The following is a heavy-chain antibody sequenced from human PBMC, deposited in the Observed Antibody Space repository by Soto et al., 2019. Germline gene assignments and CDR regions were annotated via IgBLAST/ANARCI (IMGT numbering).Heavy chain of an antibody. CDR2: ISAYSGNT. CDR1: GYTFTSYG. Sequence: ASVKVSCKASGYTFTSYGISWVRQAPGQGLEWMGWISAYSGNTNYAQKLQGRVTMTTDTSTSTAYMELRSLRSDDTAVSYCDRGLLEGLLGNYYGMDVSGQGTTLTLS. V-gene: IGHV1-18*01. CDR3: DRGLLEGLLGNYYGMDV. J-gene: IGHJ6*02. D-gene: IGHD3-3*01.